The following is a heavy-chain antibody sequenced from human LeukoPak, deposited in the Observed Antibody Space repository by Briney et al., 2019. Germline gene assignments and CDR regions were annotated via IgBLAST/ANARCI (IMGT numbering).Heavy chain of an antibody. CDR1: GYSFTGYY. CDR2: INPNSGGT. Sequence: GASVKVSCKASGYSFTGYYMHWVRQAPGQGLEWMGWINPNSGGTNYAQKFQGRVTMTRDTSISTAYMELSRLRSDDTAVYYCARDLWKLPTYDYYMDVWGKGTTVTVSS. V-gene: IGHV1-2*02. J-gene: IGHJ6*03. D-gene: IGHD2-21*01. CDR3: ARDLWKLPTYDYYMDV.